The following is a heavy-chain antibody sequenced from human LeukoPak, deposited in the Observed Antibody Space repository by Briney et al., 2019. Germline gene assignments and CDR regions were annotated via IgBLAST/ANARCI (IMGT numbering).Heavy chain of an antibody. V-gene: IGHV3-48*01. CDR2: ISSSSSTI. J-gene: IGHJ4*02. CDR1: GFTFSSYS. CDR3: ASGRLLVKGSGNWAGDY. Sequence: GGSLRLSCAASGFTFSSYSINWVRQAPGKWLEWVSYISSSSSTIYYADSVKGRFTISRDNAKNSLYLQMNSLRAEDTAVYYCASGRLLVKGSGNWAGDYWGQGTLVTVSS. D-gene: IGHD3-22*01.